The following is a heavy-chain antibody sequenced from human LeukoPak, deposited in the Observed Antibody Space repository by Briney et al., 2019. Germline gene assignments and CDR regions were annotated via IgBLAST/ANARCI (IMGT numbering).Heavy chain of an antibody. J-gene: IGHJ4*02. CDR1: GGSISSYY. CDR2: IYYSGST. V-gene: IGHV4-59*01. D-gene: IGHD5-12*01. CDR3: ARVSGYDWESFYDY. Sequence: NSSETLSLTCTVSGGSISSYYWSWIRQPPGKGLEWIGYIYYSGSTNYNPSLKSRVTISVDTSKNQFSLKLSSVTAADTAMYYCARVSGYDWESFYDYWGQGSLVTVSS.